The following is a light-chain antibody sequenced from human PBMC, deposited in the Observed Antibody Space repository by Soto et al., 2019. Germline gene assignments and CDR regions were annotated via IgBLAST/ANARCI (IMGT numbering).Light chain of an antibody. CDR2: DAS. Sequence: EIVLTRSPATLSLSPGERATLSCGAIQSVSSSYLAWYQQKPGLAPRLLIYDASSRATGIPDRFSGSGSGTDFTLTISRMEPEDFAVYYCQQYGSSPQTFGQGTKVDIK. V-gene: IGKV3D-20*01. CDR3: QQYGSSPQT. CDR1: QSVSSSY. J-gene: IGKJ1*01.